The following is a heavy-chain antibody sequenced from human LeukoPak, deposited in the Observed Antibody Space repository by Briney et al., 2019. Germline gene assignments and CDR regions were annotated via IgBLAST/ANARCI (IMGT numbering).Heavy chain of an antibody. J-gene: IGHJ4*02. CDR2: VCENTDT. Sequence: GGSLRLSCAASGFTFSRYAFSWVRRTPGRGLEWGSIVCENTDTHYADSVKGRFTISRDDSNNALYLQMNSLRAEDTATYFCAKSSGKSFPSSRVFDFWGQGTLVTVSS. V-gene: IGHV3-23*01. D-gene: IGHD6-13*01. CDR3: AKSSGKSFPSSRVFDF. CDR1: GFTFSRYA.